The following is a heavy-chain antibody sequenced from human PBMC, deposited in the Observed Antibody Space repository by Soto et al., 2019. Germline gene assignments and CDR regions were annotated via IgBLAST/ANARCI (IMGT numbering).Heavy chain of an antibody. V-gene: IGHV4-39*01. J-gene: IGHJ4*02. D-gene: IGHD4-17*01. Sequence: SETLSLTCTVSGGSISSSSYYWGWIRQPPGKGLEWIGSIYYSGSTYYNPSLKSRVTISVDTSKNQFSLKLSSVTAADTAVYYCARLPHYGDYNNRILNIDYWGQGTLVTVSS. CDR1: GGSISSSSYY. CDR2: IYYSGST. CDR3: ARLPHYGDYNNRILNIDY.